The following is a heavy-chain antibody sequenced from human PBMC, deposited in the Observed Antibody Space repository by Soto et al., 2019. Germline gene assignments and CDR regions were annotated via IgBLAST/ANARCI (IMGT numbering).Heavy chain of an antibody. D-gene: IGHD6-6*01. V-gene: IGHV3-30-3*01. J-gene: IGHJ4*02. CDR2: ISYDGSNK. Sequence: QVQLVESGGGVVQPGRSLRLSCAASGFTFSSYAMHWVRQAPGKGLEWVAVISYDGSNKYYADSVKGRFTISRDNSKNTLYLQMNSLRAEDTAVYYCARGLTEYSSSSALDYWGQGTLVTVSS. CDR3: ARGLTEYSSSSALDY. CDR1: GFTFSSYA.